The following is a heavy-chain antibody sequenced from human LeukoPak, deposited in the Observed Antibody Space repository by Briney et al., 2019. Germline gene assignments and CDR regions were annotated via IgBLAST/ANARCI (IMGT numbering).Heavy chain of an antibody. J-gene: IGHJ3*02. CDR1: GFTFSTYW. CDR3: ARDVGASAPDAFDI. D-gene: IGHD1-26*01. Sequence: PGGSLRLSCAASGFTFSTYWMHWVRQTPGKGLEWVSAISGSGGSTYYADSVKGRFTISRDNAKNSLYLQMNSLRVEDTDVYYCARDVGASAPDAFDIWGQGTMVTVSS. CDR2: ISGSGGST. V-gene: IGHV3-21*01.